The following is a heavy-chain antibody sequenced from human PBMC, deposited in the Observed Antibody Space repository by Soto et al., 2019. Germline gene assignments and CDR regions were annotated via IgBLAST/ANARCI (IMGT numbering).Heavy chain of an antibody. CDR2: ISGYNRNT. CDR3: EREGDSVGLDSFDV. CDR1: VYTFTNYG. Sequence: ASVKVSCKTSVYTFTNYGVHWVRQAPGQGLEWMGWISGYNRNTKYAQKFHGRVTMTTDNTTRTDYMELRSLRSDDTAVYYCEREGDSVGLDSFDVWGQGTMVTVSS. V-gene: IGHV1-18*04. D-gene: IGHD5-12*01. J-gene: IGHJ3*01.